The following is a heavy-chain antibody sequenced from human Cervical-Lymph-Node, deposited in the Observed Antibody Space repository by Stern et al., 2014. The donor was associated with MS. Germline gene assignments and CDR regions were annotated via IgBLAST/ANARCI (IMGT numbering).Heavy chain of an antibody. CDR2: ISWESGHI. V-gene: IGHV3-9*01. CDR3: AREGEYWNGTSRHVGGLGDYYGMDV. J-gene: IGHJ6*02. Sequence: VQLVESGGGLKQPGRSLRVSCEGSGFTFDDYAMHWVRQAPGQGLDWVVVISWESGHIGYADSVSGRFTITRDNGKNSLYLQMNSLRDEDTALYYCAREGEYWNGTSRHVGGLGDYYGMDVWGQGTTVTVSS. D-gene: IGHD2/OR15-2a*01. CDR1: GFTFDDYA.